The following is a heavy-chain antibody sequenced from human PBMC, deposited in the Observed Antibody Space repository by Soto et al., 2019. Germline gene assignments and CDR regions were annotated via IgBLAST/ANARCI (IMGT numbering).Heavy chain of an antibody. D-gene: IGHD6-13*01. J-gene: IGHJ6*02. CDR1: GYTFTDYF. Sequence: ASVKVSCKASGYTFTDYFMYWARQAPGQGLEWMGWINPKSGGTNYAQKFQDRVTMARDTSINTAYMELSRLRSDDTAMYYCAKAQFGSSTWYYYGMDVWGQGTTVTVSS. CDR2: INPKSGGT. V-gene: IGHV1-2*02. CDR3: AKAQFGSSTWYYYGMDV.